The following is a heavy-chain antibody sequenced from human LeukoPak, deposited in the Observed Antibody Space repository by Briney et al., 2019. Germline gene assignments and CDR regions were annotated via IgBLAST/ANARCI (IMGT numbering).Heavy chain of an antibody. CDR1: GGTFSSYA. CDR3: ARGTMIVVVDQYYFDY. Sequence: SVKVSCKASGGTFSSYAISWVRQAPGQGLEWMGGIIPIFGTANYAQKFQGRVTITADESTSTAYMELSSLRSEDTAVYYCARGTMIVVVDQYYFDYWGQGTLVTVS. CDR2: IIPIFGTA. V-gene: IGHV1-69*01. J-gene: IGHJ4*02. D-gene: IGHD3-22*01.